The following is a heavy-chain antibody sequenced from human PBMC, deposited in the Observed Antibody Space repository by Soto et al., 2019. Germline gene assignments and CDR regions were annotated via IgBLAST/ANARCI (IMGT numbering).Heavy chain of an antibody. D-gene: IGHD6-13*01. CDR1: GFTFSSYA. V-gene: IGHV3-30-3*01. CDR2: ISYDGSNK. Sequence: GGSLRLSCAASGFTFSSYAMHWVLQAPCKGLEWVAVISYDGSNKYYADSVKGRFTISRDNSKNTLYLQMNSLRAEDTAVYYCARGLSVPAAAPYYYYYGMDVWGQGTTVTVSS. J-gene: IGHJ6*02. CDR3: ARGLSVPAAAPYYYYYGMDV.